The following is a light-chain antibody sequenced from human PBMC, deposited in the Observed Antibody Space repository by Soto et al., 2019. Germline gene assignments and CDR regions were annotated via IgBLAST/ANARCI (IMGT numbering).Light chain of an antibody. CDR2: RVS. CDR1: QRVSRF. Sequence: ETVLTQSPATLSLSPGDNATLSCRASQRVSRFFAWYQQKPGQAPRLLFYRVSNRATGVPPRFSASGSGTDFTLSISSLEPEDFAVYYCQQRFTWPLTFGGGTKVEIK. CDR3: QQRFTWPLT. V-gene: IGKV3-11*01. J-gene: IGKJ4*01.